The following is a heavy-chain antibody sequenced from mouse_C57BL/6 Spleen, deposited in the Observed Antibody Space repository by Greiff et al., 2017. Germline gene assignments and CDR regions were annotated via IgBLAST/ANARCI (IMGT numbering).Heavy chain of an antibody. Sequence: EVQRVQSGGGLVKPGGSLKLSCAASGFTFSDYGMHWVRQAPEKGLEWVAYIRSGSSTIYYADTVKGRFTISRDNAKNTLFLQRTNLRSEDTDMYDCAKKAIVTYYAMDYWGQGTSVTVAS. CDR1: GFTFSDYG. CDR3: AKKAIVTYYAMDY. D-gene: IGHD2-12*01. J-gene: IGHJ4*01. V-gene: IGHV5-17*01. CDR2: IRSGSSTI.